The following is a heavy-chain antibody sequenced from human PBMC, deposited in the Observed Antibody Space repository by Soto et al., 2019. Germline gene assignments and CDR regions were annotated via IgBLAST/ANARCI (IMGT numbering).Heavy chain of an antibody. CDR3: ASVWRGYSRYYYGMDV. D-gene: IGHD3-22*01. V-gene: IGHV5-51*01. CDR2: IYPGDHET. CDR1: GYTFSNFW. J-gene: IGHJ6*02. Sequence: PGESLKISCKGSGYTFSNFWIGWVRQLPGKGLEWMGIIYPGDHETRYSPSFHGKVTISADRSINTAYLQWNSLEASDTAMYYCASVWRGYSRYYYGMDVWGQGTTVTVSS.